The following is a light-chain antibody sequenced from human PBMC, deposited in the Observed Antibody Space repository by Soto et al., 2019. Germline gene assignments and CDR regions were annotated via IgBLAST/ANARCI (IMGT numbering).Light chain of an antibody. CDR1: QSVSRSS. CDR3: QQYGSSPT. V-gene: IGKV3-20*01. J-gene: IGKJ1*01. CDR2: RTS. Sequence: EIVMAQSPATLSLSPGERATLSCRASQSVSRSSLAWYQQKPGQAPRVIIYRTSSRATGIPDRFSGSGSGTDFTLTISRLEPEDFAVYFCQQYGSSPTFGQGTKVDIK.